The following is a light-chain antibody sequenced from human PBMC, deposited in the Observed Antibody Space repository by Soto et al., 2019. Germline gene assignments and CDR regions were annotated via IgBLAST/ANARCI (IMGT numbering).Light chain of an antibody. Sequence: QSVLTQPPSTSGTPGQRATISCSGSSPNIGSNAVTWHQQLPGTAPKLLIYNDIERPSGVPDRFSGSKSGTSASLAISGLQSEDEADYYCAAWDDSLNGFFVFGTGTKVTV. CDR1: SPNIGSNA. J-gene: IGLJ1*01. CDR3: AAWDDSLNGFFV. V-gene: IGLV1-44*01. CDR2: NDI.